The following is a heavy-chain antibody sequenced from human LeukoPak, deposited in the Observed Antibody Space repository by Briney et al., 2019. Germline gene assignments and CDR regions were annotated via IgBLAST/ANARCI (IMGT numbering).Heavy chain of an antibody. V-gene: IGHV3-66*01. CDR3: ARATYYGSGSYYNRYYYGMDV. D-gene: IGHD3-10*01. Sequence: GGSLRLSCAASGFTVSSNYMSWVRQAPGKGLEWVSVIYSGGSTYYADSVKGRFTISRDNSKNTLYLQMNSLRAEDTAVYYCARATYYGSGSYYNRYYYGMDVWGQGTTVTVSS. CDR1: GFTVSSNY. CDR2: IYSGGST. J-gene: IGHJ6*02.